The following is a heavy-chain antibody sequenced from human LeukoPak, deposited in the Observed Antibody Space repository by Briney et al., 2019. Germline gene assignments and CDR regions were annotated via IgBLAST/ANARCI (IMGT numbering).Heavy chain of an antibody. CDR1: GFTFTGYS. J-gene: IGHJ4*02. V-gene: IGHV3-48*02. CDR3: ARESFWGSSGKGFDS. CDR2: VSRDSSNI. Sequence: TGGSLRLSCAASGFTFTGYSMNWFRQAAGKGLECVSYVSRDSSNIYYANSVKGRFTISRDNANDSLYLQMNSLRDDDTALYYCARESFWGSSGKGFDSWGQGTLVTVSS. D-gene: IGHD7-27*01.